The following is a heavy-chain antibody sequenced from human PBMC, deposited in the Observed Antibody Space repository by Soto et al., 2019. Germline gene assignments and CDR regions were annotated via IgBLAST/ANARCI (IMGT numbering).Heavy chain of an antibody. Sequence: QVQLQESGPGLVKPSETLSLTCTVSGGSISSYYWNWIRQPPGQGLEWIGYIYYSGSTNYNPSLKSRVTISVDTSKNQFSLKRSSVTAADTAVYYCAGEGTYNNYYYYGMDVWGQGTKVTVSS. CDR3: AGEGTYNNYYYYGMDV. D-gene: IGHD1-1*01. J-gene: IGHJ6*02. V-gene: IGHV4-59*01. CDR2: IYYSGST. CDR1: GGSISSYY.